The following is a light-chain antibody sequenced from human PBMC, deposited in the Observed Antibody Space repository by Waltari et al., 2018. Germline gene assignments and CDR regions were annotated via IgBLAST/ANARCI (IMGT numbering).Light chain of an antibody. CDR1: QSLVHSDGNTY. J-gene: IGKJ2*01. CDR2: KVS. CDR3: MQGTHWPRT. Sequence: DVVMTQSPLSLPVIFGQPASISCRSSQSLVHSDGNTYLTWFQQRPGQSPRRLIYKVSNRDAGVPDRFSGSGSGTDFTLKISRVEAEDVGVYYCMQGTHWPRTFGQGTKLEIK. V-gene: IGKV2-30*02.